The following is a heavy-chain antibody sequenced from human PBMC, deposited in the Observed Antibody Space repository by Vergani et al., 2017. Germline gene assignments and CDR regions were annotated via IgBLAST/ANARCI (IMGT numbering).Heavy chain of an antibody. V-gene: IGHV1-2*02. CDR3: QATKRISMVRGDDY. CDR1: GYTFTGYY. D-gene: IGHD3-10*01. Sequence: QVHLVQSGAEVKKPGASVKVSCKASGYTFTGYYMHWVRQAPGQGLEWRGWINPNSGGTNYAQKFQGRVTMTRDTSISTAYMELSRLRSDDTAVYYCQATKRISMVRGDDYWGQGTLVTVSS. J-gene: IGHJ4*02. CDR2: INPNSGGT.